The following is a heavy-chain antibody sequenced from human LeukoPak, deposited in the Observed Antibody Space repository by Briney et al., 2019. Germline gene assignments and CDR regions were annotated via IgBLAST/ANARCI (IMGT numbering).Heavy chain of an antibody. Sequence: GGSLRLSCAASGFTFSSYSMNWVRQAPGKGLEWVSSISSITSYIYYADSVKGRFTISRDNSKNTLYLQMNSLRAEDTAVYYCARDRGDLVNFLDYWGQGTLVTVSS. V-gene: IGHV3-21*01. D-gene: IGHD4-17*01. CDR3: ARDRGDLVNFLDY. CDR1: GFTFSSYS. J-gene: IGHJ4*02. CDR2: ISSITSYI.